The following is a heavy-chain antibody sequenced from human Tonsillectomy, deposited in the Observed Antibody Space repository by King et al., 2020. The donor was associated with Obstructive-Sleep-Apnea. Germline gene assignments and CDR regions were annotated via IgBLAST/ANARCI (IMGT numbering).Heavy chain of an antibody. D-gene: IGHD6-19*01. V-gene: IGHV3-9*01. Sequence: VQLVESGGGLVQPGRSLRLSCAASGFTFDYYASHWIRQASGNGLEWVAGVSWYSVSVGYADALTGRFTISRENAKNSLYLQMYSQRAEDTALYYCAKDRRSSSGWYDYWGQGTLVTVSS. J-gene: IGHJ4*02. CDR2: VSWYSVSV. CDR1: GFTFDYYA. CDR3: AKDRRSSSGWYDY.